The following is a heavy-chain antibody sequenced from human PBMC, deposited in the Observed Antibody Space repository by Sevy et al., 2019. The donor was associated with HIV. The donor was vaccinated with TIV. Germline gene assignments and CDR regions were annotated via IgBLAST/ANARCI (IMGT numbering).Heavy chain of an antibody. CDR2: ISYDGSIK. Sequence: GESLKISCAASGFTFSGYAMHWVRQAPGKGLEWLAVISYDGSIKYYTGSVKGRFTISRDNTKNTLFLQVNSLRPGENGVYYWAGEGRDYDYIWGTHHSGFRAQGTLVTVSS. CDR3: AGEGRDYDYIWGTHHSGF. D-gene: IGHD3-16*01. V-gene: IGHV3-30*04. CDR1: GFTFSGYA. J-gene: IGHJ4*02.